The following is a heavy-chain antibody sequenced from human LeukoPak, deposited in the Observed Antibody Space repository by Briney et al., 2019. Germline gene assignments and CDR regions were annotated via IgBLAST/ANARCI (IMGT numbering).Heavy chain of an antibody. CDR1: GFTFSSYA. J-gene: IGHJ4*02. D-gene: IGHD3-22*01. Sequence: GGSLRLSCAASGFTFSSYAMSWVRQAPGKGLEWVSAISGSGGSTYYADSVKGRFTISRDNAKNTLYLQMNSLRAEDTAVYYCARQYYYDSGVYWGQGTLVTVSS. CDR3: ARQYYYDSGVY. CDR2: ISGSGGST. V-gene: IGHV3-23*01.